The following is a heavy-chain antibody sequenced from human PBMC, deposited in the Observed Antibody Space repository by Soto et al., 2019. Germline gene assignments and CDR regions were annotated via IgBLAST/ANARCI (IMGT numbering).Heavy chain of an antibody. CDR2: INAGNGNT. Sequence: ASVKVSCKASGYTFTSYAMHWVRQAPGQRLEWMGWINAGNGNTKYSQKFQGRVTITRDTSASTAYMELSSLRSEDTAVYYCAXSWYYYDSSGYYGRFDPWGQGTLVTVSS. J-gene: IGHJ5*02. CDR1: GYTFTSYA. CDR3: AXSWYYYDSSGYYGRFDP. D-gene: IGHD3-22*01. V-gene: IGHV1-3*01.